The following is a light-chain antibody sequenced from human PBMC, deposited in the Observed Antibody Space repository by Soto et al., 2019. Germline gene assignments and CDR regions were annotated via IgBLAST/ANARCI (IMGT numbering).Light chain of an antibody. CDR3: QQYNNWPAIT. Sequence: EIVMTQSPATLSVSPGERATLSCRASQSVSSNLAWYQQKPGQAPRLLIYGASTRATGIPARFSGSRSGTELTLTISSLQSEDFAVYYCQQYNNWPAITFGGGTKVEIK. V-gene: IGKV3-15*01. CDR1: QSVSSN. CDR2: GAS. J-gene: IGKJ4*01.